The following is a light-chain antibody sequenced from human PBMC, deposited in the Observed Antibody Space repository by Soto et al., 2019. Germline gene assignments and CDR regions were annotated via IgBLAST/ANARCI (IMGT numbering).Light chain of an antibody. CDR2: EFS. V-gene: IGLV2-14*01. CDR3: SSYTSSSTPVV. CDR1: SSDVGGYNY. J-gene: IGLJ2*01. Sequence: QSALTQPASVSGSPGQSITISCTGTSSDVGGYNYVSWYQQHPGQAPKLMIYEFSNRPSGVYNRFSGSKSCNTASLTISGRQADDEADYYCSSYTSSSTPVVFGGGTKLTVL.